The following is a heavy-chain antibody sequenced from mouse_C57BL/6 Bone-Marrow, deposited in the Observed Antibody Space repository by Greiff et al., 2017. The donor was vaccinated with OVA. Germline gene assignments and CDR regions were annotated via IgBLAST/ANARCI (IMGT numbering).Heavy chain of an antibody. Sequence: EVQLQQSGPVLVRPGASVKMSCKASGYTFTSYCMPWVNQSPGKGLEWIGAIYPGSSDTSYNQKFKGKATLTAVTSASTAYMELSSLTNEDSAVYYCTTYWALDYWGQGTTLTVSA. CDR3: TTYWALDY. V-gene: IGHV1-5*01. CDR2: IYPGSSDT. D-gene: IGHD4-1*01. J-gene: IGHJ2*01. CDR1: GYTFTSYC.